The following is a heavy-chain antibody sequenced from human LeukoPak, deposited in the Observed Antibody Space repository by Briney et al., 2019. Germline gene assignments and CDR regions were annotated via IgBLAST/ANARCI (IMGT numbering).Heavy chain of an antibody. D-gene: IGHD6-6*01. Sequence: ASVKVSCKASGYTFTSYYMHWVRQAPGQGLEWMGIINPSGGSTSYAQKFQGRVTMTRNTSISTAYMELSSLRSEDTAVYYCARVARIEYSSRDAFDIWGQGTMVTVSS. CDR3: ARVARIEYSSRDAFDI. CDR1: GYTFTSYY. CDR2: INPSGGST. V-gene: IGHV1-46*01. J-gene: IGHJ3*02.